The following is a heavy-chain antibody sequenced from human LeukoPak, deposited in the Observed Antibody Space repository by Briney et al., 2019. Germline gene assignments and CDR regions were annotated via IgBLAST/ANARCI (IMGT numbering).Heavy chain of an antibody. D-gene: IGHD3-10*01. Sequence: GGSLRLSCAASVFTFWNSAMSWLPRAPGKGLEWVSTVCGFGGETFYADSVKGRFSLSRDNFKNTLSLQMNSLRAEDTAIYYCAKGGHYSFFDPWGHGKLVTVSS. V-gene: IGHV3-23*01. J-gene: IGHJ5*02. CDR2: VCGFGGET. CDR3: AKGGHYSFFDP. CDR1: VFTFWNSA.